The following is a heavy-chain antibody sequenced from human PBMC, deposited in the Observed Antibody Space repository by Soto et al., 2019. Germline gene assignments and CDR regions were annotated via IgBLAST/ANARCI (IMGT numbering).Heavy chain of an antibody. D-gene: IGHD5-12*01. J-gene: IGHJ4*02. CDR3: AKVYIVLRLWEAFDY. CDR1: GFTFDDYA. Sequence: GGSLRLSCAASGFTFDDYAMHWVRQAPGKGLEWVSGISWNSGSIGYADSVKGRFTISRDNAKNSLYLQMNSLRAEDTALYYCAKVYIVLRLWEAFDYWGQGTLVTVSS. CDR2: ISWNSGSI. V-gene: IGHV3-9*01.